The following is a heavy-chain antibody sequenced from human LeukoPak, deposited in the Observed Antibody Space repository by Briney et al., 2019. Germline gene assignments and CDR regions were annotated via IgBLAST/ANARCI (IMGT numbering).Heavy chain of an antibody. CDR3: ARGPPMIVP. D-gene: IGHD3-22*01. V-gene: IGHV1-18*01. CDR1: GYTFTNYG. J-gene: IGHJ5*02. CDR2: ISANNGNT. Sequence: ASVKVSCKASGYTFTNYGISWVRQAPGQGLEWMGWISANNGNTNYAQKLQGRVTMTRDTSTTIAYMELRSLRSDDTAVYYCARGPPMIVPWGQGTLVTVSS.